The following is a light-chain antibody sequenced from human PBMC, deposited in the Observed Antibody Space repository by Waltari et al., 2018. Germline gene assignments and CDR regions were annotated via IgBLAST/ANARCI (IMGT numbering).Light chain of an antibody. CDR3: SSYSSRDTLV. Sequence: QSALTQPASVSGSPGQSITISCSGTSSDIGGFEYVAWYQQHPDKIPRLVIYAVNDRPSGVSTRFSGSKSGNTAALTISGLQAEYEADYYCSSYSSRDTLVFGGGTKVSVL. J-gene: IGLJ1*01. V-gene: IGLV2-14*03. CDR1: SSDIGGFEY. CDR2: AVN.